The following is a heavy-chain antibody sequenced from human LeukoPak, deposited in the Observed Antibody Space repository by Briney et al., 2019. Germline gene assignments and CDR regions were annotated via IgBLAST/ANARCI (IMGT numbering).Heavy chain of an antibody. J-gene: IGHJ3*02. D-gene: IGHD5-24*01. CDR2: ISGSGGST. CDR3: AREGWLQNAFDI. Sequence: GGSLRLSCAASGFTFSSYAMSWVRQAPGKGLEWVSAISGSGGSTHYADSVKGRFTISRDNSNNTLYLQMNSLQAEDTAVYYCAREGWLQNAFDIWGQGTRVTVSS. CDR1: GFTFSSYA. V-gene: IGHV3-23*01.